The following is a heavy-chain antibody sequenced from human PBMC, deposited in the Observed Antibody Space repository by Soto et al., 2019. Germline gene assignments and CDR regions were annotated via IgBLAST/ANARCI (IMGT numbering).Heavy chain of an antibody. V-gene: IGHV3-74*01. D-gene: IGHD2-21*01. CDR3: ARDMWSTTDYYSGRDV. CDR2: INSDGRNT. Sequence: LRLSYTVYGFTLINHCLHWVGQDHGKGLVGVSRINSDGRNTPYADSVKGRFTISRDNAKNTLYLQMNRLRDEDTAVYVGARDMWSTTDYYSGRDVCGQGTVVTVS. J-gene: IGHJ6*02. CDR1: GFTLINHC.